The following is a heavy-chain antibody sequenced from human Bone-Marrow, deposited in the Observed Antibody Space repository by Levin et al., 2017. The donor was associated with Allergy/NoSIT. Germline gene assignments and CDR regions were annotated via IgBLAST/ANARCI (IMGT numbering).Heavy chain of an antibody. V-gene: IGHV3-23*01. CDR2: ISAGDAST. CDR3: AKVRRGLDAFDI. J-gene: IGHJ3*02. D-gene: IGHD3/OR15-3a*01. Sequence: PGGSLXLSCAASGFTFSSSAMSWVRQAPGKGLEWVSSISAGDASTYYTDSVKGRLTVSRDNSKNTLYLQMNSLRAEDTALYYCAKVRRGLDAFDIWGQGTMVTVSS. CDR1: GFTFSSSA.